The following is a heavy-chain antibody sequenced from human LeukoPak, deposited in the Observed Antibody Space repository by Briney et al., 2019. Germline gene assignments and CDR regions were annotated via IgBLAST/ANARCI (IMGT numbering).Heavy chain of an antibody. CDR2: LIGSGLTT. CDR3: AKDLGPGPD. CDR1: GFTLSSYA. Sequence: GGSLRLSCAASGFTLSSYAMSWVRQAPGKGLEWVSALIGSGLTTYYADSVKGRFTISRDNSKNTLYLQMNSLRAEDTAVYYCAKDLGPGPDWGQGTLVTVSS. J-gene: IGHJ4*02. V-gene: IGHV3-23*01.